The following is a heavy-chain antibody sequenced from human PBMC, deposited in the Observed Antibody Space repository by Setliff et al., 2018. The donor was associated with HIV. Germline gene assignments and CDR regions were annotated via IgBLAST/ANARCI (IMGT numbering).Heavy chain of an antibody. CDR3: AREGIERYQYYNFWSGYYTPDY. Sequence: LYLTCTVSGGSISTDYWTWVRQSAGKGLEWIGRIQTSEGTKYNPSLNSRVTVSIDTPKNQFSLDLTSVTAADTAVYYCAREGIERYQYYNFWSGYYTPDYWGQGTLVTV. D-gene: IGHD3-3*01. V-gene: IGHV4-4*07. CDR1: GGSISTDY. CDR2: IQTSEGT. J-gene: IGHJ4*02.